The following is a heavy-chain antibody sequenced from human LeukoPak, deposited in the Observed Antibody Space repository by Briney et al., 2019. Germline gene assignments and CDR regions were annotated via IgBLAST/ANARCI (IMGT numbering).Heavy chain of an antibody. V-gene: IGHV3-30*04. D-gene: IGHD2-15*01. Sequence: PGGSLRLSCAASGFTFSSYAMHWVRQAPGKGLEWVAVISYDGSNKYYADSVKGRFTISRDNSKNTLYLQMNSLRAEDTAVYYCARDPGYCSGGSCCNYFDYWGQGTLVTVSS. CDR2: ISYDGSNK. CDR1: GFTFSSYA. CDR3: ARDPGYCSGGSCCNYFDY. J-gene: IGHJ4*02.